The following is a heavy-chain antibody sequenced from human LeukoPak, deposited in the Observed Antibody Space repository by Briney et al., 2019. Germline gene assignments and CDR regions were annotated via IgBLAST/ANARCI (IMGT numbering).Heavy chain of an antibody. CDR3: ARSKYGGNSVDY. CDR1: GGSFSGYY. D-gene: IGHD4-23*01. CDR2: IYYSGST. J-gene: IGHJ4*02. V-gene: IGHV4-30-4*08. Sequence: PSETLSLTCAVYGGSFSGYYWSWIRQPPGKGLEWIGYIYYSGSTYYNPSLKSRVTISVDTSKNQFSLKLSSVTAADTAVYYCARSKYGGNSVDYWGQGTLVTVSS.